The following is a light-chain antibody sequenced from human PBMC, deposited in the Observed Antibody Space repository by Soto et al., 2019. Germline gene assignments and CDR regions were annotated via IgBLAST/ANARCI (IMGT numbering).Light chain of an antibody. CDR3: QQYYSKPLT. CDR2: WAS. Sequence: DIVMTQSPDSLAVSLGERATINCKSSQSVLYSSNNKNYLGWYQQKVGQPPKLLIYWASTRESGVPDRFSGSGSWTDFTLTISSLQAEDVAFYYCQQYYSKPLTFGGGTKVEIK. CDR1: QSVLYSSNNKNY. V-gene: IGKV4-1*01. J-gene: IGKJ4*01.